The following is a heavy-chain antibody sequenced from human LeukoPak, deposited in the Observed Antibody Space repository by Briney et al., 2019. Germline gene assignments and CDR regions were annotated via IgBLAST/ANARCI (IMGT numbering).Heavy chain of an antibody. D-gene: IGHD2-21*02. J-gene: IGHJ4*02. CDR3: ARGHCFGGDCYFDY. Sequence: SETLSLTCTVSGGSITSSSYYWGWIRQPPGKGLEWIGSIYYSGSTYYNPSLKSRVTISIDTSKNQFSLKLSSVTAADTAVHYCARGHCFGGDCYFDYWGPGTLVTVSS. V-gene: IGHV4-39*01. CDR2: IYYSGST. CDR1: GGSITSSSYY.